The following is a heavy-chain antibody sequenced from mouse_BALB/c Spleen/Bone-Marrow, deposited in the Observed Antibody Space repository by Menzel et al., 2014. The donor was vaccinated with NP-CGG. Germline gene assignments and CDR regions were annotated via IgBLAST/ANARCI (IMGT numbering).Heavy chain of an antibody. D-gene: IGHD1-2*01. CDR2: INPDSRTI. J-gene: IGHJ2*01. CDR3: ARPDYYGYLNY. CDR1: GFDFSRYW. Sequence: DVKLVESGGGLVQPGGSLKLSCAASGFDFSRYWMSWVRQAPRKGLEWIGEINPDSRTINYSPSLKDKFIISRDNAXXTLYLRLNKVRSEDTALYYCARPDYYGYLNYWGQGTTLTVSS. V-gene: IGHV4-1*02.